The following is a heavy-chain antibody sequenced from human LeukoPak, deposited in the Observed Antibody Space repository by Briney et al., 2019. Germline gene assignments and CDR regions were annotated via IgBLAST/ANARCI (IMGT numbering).Heavy chain of an antibody. CDR1: GFTFGDYA. V-gene: IGHV3-66*01. CDR2: IYSGGST. J-gene: IGHJ4*02. CDR3: ARKTDHQTGGDY. D-gene: IGHD1-1*01. Sequence: GRSLRLSCTASGFTFGDYAMTWVRQAPGEGLEWVSLIYSGGSTSYADSVKGRFTISRDNSKNTLYLQMNSLRAEDTAVYYCARKTDHQTGGDYWGQGTLVTVSS.